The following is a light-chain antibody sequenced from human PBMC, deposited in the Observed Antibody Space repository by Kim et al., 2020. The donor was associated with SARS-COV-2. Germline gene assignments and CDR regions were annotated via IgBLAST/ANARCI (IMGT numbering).Light chain of an antibody. CDR3: QTWGTGIVV. CDR2: LNSDGSH. CDR1: SGRSNHR. V-gene: IGLV4-69*01. Sequence: VKLTWSRGSGRSNHRIAWHQQQQEKGPRYLMKLNSDGSHRKGDGIPDRFSGSSSGAERYLTISSLQSXDEADYYCQTWGTGIVVFGGGTQLTVL. J-gene: IGLJ2*01.